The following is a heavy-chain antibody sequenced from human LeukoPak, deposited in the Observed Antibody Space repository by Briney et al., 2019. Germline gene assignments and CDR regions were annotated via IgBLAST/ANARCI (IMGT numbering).Heavy chain of an antibody. J-gene: IGHJ4*02. CDR1: GFTFSDYE. V-gene: IGHV3-7*03. CDR3: ISGRGY. D-gene: IGHD3-10*01. Sequence: PGGSLRLSCVASGFTFSDYEMNWVRQAPGKGLEWVANIKPDGGEKYYVDSVEGRFTISRDNAKNSLYLQMNSLRAEDTAVYYCISGRGYWGQGALVTVSS. CDR2: IKPDGGEK.